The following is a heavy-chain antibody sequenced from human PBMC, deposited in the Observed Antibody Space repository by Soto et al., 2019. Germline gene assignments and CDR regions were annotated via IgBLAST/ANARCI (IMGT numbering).Heavy chain of an antibody. J-gene: IGHJ6*02. V-gene: IGHV3-30*18. D-gene: IGHD3-10*01. CDR2: ISYDGSNK. CDR3: AKDQLRGVRGVITYYYGMDV. CDR1: GLTFSSYG. Sequence: QVQLVESGGGVVQPGRSLRLSCAASGLTFSSYGMHWVRQAPGKGLEWVAVISYDGSNKYYADSVKGRFTISRDNSKNTLYLQMNGLGAEDTAVYYCAKDQLRGVRGVITYYYGMDVWGQGTTVTVSS.